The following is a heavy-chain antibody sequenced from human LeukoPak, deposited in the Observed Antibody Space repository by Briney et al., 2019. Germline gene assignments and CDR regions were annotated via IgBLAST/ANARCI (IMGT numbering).Heavy chain of an antibody. CDR1: GYTFTSYD. Sequence: ASVKVSCKASGYTFTSYDINWVRQATGQGLEWMGWMNPNSGNTGYAQKFQGRVTMTRNTSIRTAYMELSSLRSEDKAVYYCARGLSSGDGYNYWRFDPWGQATLVTVSS. D-gene: IGHD5-24*01. CDR3: ARGLSSGDGYNYWRFDP. J-gene: IGHJ5*02. V-gene: IGHV1-8*01. CDR2: MNPNSGNT.